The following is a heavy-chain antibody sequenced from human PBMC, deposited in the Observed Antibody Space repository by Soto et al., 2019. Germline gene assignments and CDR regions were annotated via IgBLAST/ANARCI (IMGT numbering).Heavy chain of an antibody. V-gene: IGHV4-59*01. CDR3: ASVLTYYDFWSGYYNYDAFDI. CDR2: IYYSGST. CDR1: GGSISSYY. D-gene: IGHD3-3*01. J-gene: IGHJ3*02. Sequence: SETLSLTCTVSGGSISSYYWSWMRQPPGKGLEWIGYIYYSGSTNYNPSLKSRVTISVDTSKNQFSLKLSSVTAADTAVYYCASVLTYYDFWSGYYNYDAFDIWGQGTMVTVSS.